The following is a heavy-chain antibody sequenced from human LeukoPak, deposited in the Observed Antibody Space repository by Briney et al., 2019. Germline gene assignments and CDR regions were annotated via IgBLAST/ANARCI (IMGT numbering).Heavy chain of an antibody. D-gene: IGHD3-22*01. CDR2: IIPIFGTA. Sequence: GASVKVSCKASGGTFSSYAISWVRQAPGQGLEWMGGIIPIFGTANYAQKFQGRVTITTDESTSTAYMELSSLRSEDTAVYYCAREFVYYYDSSGYPSLDYWGQGTLVTVSS. CDR3: AREFVYYYDSSGYPSLDY. V-gene: IGHV1-69*05. J-gene: IGHJ4*02. CDR1: GGTFSSYA.